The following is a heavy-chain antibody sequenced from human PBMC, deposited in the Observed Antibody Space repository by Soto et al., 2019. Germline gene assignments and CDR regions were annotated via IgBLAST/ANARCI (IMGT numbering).Heavy chain of an antibody. CDR3: ARGPTEYYDNSANYFLDY. Sequence: ASVKVSCKASGYTFITYGVSWVRQAPGQGLDWLGWISTYNGNTRYAERLQGRVTMTTDTTTNTAYRELRNLRSDDTAVYYCARGPTEYYDNSANYFLDYWGQGTLVTVAS. V-gene: IGHV1-18*01. J-gene: IGHJ4*02. CDR1: GYTFITYG. CDR2: ISTYNGNT. D-gene: IGHD3-22*01.